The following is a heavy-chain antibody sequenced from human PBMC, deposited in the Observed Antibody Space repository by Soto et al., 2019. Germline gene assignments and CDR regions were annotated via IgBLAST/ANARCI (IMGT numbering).Heavy chain of an antibody. CDR2: IWYDGGNK. CDR3: ARRVNYFDY. Sequence: LRLSCVASGFTFSNYGMHWVRQAPGKGLEWVALIWYDGGNKYYTDSVKGRFTISRDNSKNTFYLQMNSLSPEDTAVYYCARRVNYFDYWGQGTLVTVSS. V-gene: IGHV3-33*01. CDR1: GFTFSNYG. J-gene: IGHJ4*02.